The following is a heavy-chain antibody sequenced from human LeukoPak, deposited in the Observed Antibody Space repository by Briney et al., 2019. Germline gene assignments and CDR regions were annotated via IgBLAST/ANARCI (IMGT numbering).Heavy chain of an antibody. J-gene: IGHJ4*02. D-gene: IGHD2-2*01. V-gene: IGHV3-21*01. CDR2: IDPSSTYI. CDR3: ARAPTVLVGYCSSSSCQADY. CDR1: GFTFSGSA. Sequence: GGSLRLSCAASGFTFSGSAMHWVRQAPGKGLEWVSAIDPSSTYIYYADSVKGRFTISRDNAENSLYLQMNSLRVEDTAVYYCARAPTVLVGYCSSSSCQADYWGQGTLVTVSS.